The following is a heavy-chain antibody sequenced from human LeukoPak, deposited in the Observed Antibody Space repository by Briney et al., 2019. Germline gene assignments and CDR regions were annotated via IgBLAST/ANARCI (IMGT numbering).Heavy chain of an antibody. V-gene: IGHV4-34*01. CDR1: GGSFSDYY. CDR2: INHSGST. CDR3: ARHGPGVVTGFDY. D-gene: IGHD4-23*01. Sequence: PSETLSLTCAVYGGSFSDYYWSWIRQPPGEGLEWIGEINHSGSTNYNPSLKSRVTISVDTSKNQFSLKLSSVTAADTAVYYCARHGPGVVTGFDYWGQGTLVTVSS. J-gene: IGHJ4*02.